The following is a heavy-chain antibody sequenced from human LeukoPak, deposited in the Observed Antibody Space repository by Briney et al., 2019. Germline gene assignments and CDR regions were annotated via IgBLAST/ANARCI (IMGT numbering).Heavy chain of an antibody. CDR2: INPNSGGT. CDR3: ARRYYYDSSGYLGDAFDI. J-gene: IGHJ3*02. CDR1: GYTFTGYD. Sequence: ASVKVSCKASGYTFTGYDMHWVRQAPGQGLEWMGWINPNSGGTNYAQKFQGWVTMTRDTSISTAYMELSRLRSDDTAVYYCARRYYYDSSGYLGDAFDIWGQGTMVTVSS. D-gene: IGHD3-22*01. V-gene: IGHV1-2*04.